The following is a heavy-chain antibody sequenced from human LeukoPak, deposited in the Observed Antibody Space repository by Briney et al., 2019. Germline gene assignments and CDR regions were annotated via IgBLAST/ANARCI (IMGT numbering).Heavy chain of an antibody. CDR1: GYTLTELS. D-gene: IGHD6-19*01. J-gene: IGHJ4*02. CDR2: FDPEDGET. CDR3: ATAGSGWYYFDY. Sequence: GASVKVSCKVSGYTLTELSMHWVRQAPGKGLEWMGGFDPEDGETIYAQKFQGRVTMTEDTSTDTAYMELSSLRSEDTAAYYCATAGSGWYYFDYWGQGTLVTVSS. V-gene: IGHV1-24*01.